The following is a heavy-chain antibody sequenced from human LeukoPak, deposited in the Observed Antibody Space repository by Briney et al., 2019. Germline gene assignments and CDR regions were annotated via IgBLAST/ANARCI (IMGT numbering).Heavy chain of an antibody. Sequence: PGGSLRLSCAASGFTVSTYWMSSVRQAPGKGLEWVSAILGSGGSTYYADSVKGRFTVSRDNSTSTLYLQLNSLRADDTALYYCAKCGDSDVLTGYYVPDYWGQGTLVTVSS. V-gene: IGHV3-23*01. J-gene: IGHJ4*02. CDR1: GFTVSTYW. CDR3: AKCGDSDVLTGYYVPDY. CDR2: ILGSGGST. D-gene: IGHD3-9*01.